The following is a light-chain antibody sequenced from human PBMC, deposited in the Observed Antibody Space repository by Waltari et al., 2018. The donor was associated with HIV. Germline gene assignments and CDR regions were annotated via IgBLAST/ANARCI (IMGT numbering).Light chain of an antibody. Sequence: QSALTQPASVSGSPGQSITIPCTGTSSDVGRYNYVPWYQHHPGKAPKLMIYEDLTRPSGISNRFSGSKSGNTASLTISGLQAEDEADYYCSSYTINNDYVFGTGTRVTVL. CDR2: EDL. J-gene: IGLJ1*01. CDR3: SSYTINNDYV. CDR1: SSDVGRYNY. V-gene: IGLV2-14*01.